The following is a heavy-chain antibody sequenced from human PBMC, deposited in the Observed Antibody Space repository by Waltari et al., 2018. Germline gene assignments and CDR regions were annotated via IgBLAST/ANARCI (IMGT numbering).Heavy chain of an antibody. CDR3: ARGGRDIVATIPHGFDY. D-gene: IGHD5-12*01. CDR2: IIPIFGTA. V-gene: IGHV1-69*05. Sequence: QVQLVQSGPEVKKPGSSVKVSCTASGGTFSSYAISWVRQARGQGLAWMGGIIPIFGTANYAQKFQGRVTITTDESTSTAYMELSSLRSEDTAVYYCARGGRDIVATIPHGFDYWGQGTLVTVSS. CDR1: GGTFSSYA. J-gene: IGHJ4*02.